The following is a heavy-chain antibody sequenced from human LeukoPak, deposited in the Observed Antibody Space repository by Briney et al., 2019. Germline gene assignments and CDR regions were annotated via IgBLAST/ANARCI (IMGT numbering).Heavy chain of an antibody. CDR1: GGSTSSGGYY. D-gene: IGHD5-12*01. J-gene: IGHJ5*02. CDR3: ASEVIVATIWGNWFDP. Sequence: SQTLSLTCTVSGGSTSSGGYYCSWIRQHPGKGLEWIGYIYYSGSTYYNPSLKSRVTISVDTSKNQFSLELSSVTAAHTAVYYCASEVIVATIWGNWFDPWGQGTLVTVSS. V-gene: IGHV4-31*03. CDR2: IYYSGST.